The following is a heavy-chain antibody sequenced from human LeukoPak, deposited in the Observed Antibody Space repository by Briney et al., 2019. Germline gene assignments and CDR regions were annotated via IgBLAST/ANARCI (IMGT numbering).Heavy chain of an antibody. CDR3: ARDDRDGSGAVDY. CDR2: ISYDGSNK. V-gene: IGHV3-30-3*01. J-gene: IGHJ4*02. Sequence: SGGSLRLSCAASGFTFSSYAMHWVRQAPGKGLEWVAVISYDGSNKYYADSVKGRFTISRDNSKNTLYLQMNSLRAEDTAVYYCARDDRDGSGAVDYWGQGTLVTVSS. D-gene: IGHD3-10*01. CDR1: GFTFSSYA.